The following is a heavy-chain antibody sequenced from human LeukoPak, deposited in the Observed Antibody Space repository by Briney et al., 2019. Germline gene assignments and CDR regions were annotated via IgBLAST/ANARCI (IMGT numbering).Heavy chain of an antibody. CDR3: ARDRTAMNWFDP. Sequence: PSETLSLTCTVSGGPFSTSYWSWIRQPPGKGLEWIGYISDSGSTNYNPSPRSRAAMSVDTSKNQFSLKLSSVTAADTAVYFCARDRTAMNWFDPWGQGTLVTVSS. J-gene: IGHJ5*02. D-gene: IGHD2-21*02. CDR1: GGPFSTSY. CDR2: ISDSGST. V-gene: IGHV4-59*01.